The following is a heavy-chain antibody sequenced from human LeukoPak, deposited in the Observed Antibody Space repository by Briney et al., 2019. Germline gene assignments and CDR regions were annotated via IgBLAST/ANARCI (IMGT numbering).Heavy chain of an antibody. D-gene: IGHD6-25*01. CDR1: GFTFSSYA. V-gene: IGHV3-7*01. Sequence: PGGSLRLSCAASGFTFSSYAMSWVRQAPGKGLEWVANIKQDGSEKYYVDSVKGRFTISRDNAKNSLYLQMNSLRAEDTAVYYCARDSGPSSGLGVWGQGTTVTVSS. CDR3: ARDSGPSSGLGV. CDR2: IKQDGSEK. J-gene: IGHJ6*02.